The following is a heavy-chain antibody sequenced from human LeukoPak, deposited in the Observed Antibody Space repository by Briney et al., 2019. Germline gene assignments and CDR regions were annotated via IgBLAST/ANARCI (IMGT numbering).Heavy chain of an antibody. V-gene: IGHV3-23*01. CDR2: TRHNGGST. Sequence: PGRSLRLSCSVSGITLSNYGMSCVRQAPGKGLEWVAGTRHNGGSTNYADSVKGRFTISRDNPKNTLYLQMNSLRAEDTAVYFCAKRGVVIRVILVGFHKEAYYFDSWGQGALVTVSS. J-gene: IGHJ4*02. CDR3: AKRGVVIRVILVGFHKEAYYFDS. CDR1: GITLSNYG. D-gene: IGHD3-22*01.